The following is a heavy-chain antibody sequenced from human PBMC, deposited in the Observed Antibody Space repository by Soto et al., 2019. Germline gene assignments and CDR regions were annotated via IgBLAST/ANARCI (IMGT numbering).Heavy chain of an antibody. CDR2: FDPEDGET. CDR1: GYTLTELS. V-gene: IGHV1-24*01. CDR3: ATGHDFWSGFSPGFYMDV. J-gene: IGHJ6*03. D-gene: IGHD3-3*01. Sequence: ASVKVSCKVSGYTLTELSMHWVRQAPGKGLEWMGGFDPEDGETIYAQKFQGRVTMTEDTSTDTAYMELSSLRSEDTAVYYCATGHDFWSGFSPGFYMDVWGKGTTVTVSS.